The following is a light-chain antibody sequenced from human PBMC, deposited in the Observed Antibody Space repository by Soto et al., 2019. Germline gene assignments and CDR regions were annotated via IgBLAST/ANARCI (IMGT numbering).Light chain of an antibody. CDR2: EVR. CDR1: SNDVGGFNY. CDR3: SSYAGISTVV. V-gene: IGLV2-14*01. J-gene: IGLJ3*02. Sequence: QSALTQPASVSGSPGQSITISCTGTSNDVGGFNYVSWYQQYPGKAPKLMIYEVRNRPSGVPNRFSGSKSGNTASLTISGLQAEDEADYYCSSYAGISTVVFGGGTKLTVL.